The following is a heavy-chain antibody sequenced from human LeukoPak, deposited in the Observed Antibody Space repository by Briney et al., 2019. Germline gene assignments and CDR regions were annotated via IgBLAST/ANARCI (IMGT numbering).Heavy chain of an antibody. V-gene: IGHV3-33*01. D-gene: IGHD6-13*01. J-gene: IGHJ4*02. CDR3: ARDRLSSSQNNYIDY. Sequence: GSLRLSCAASGFTSTTYGMHWVRQAPGKGLEWVALIWHDGSSEYYAESVKGRFSISRDTSKNTVYLQMNSLRAEDTAMYHCARDRLSSSQNNYIDYWGQGTLVTVSS. CDR2: IWHDGSSE. CDR1: GFTSTTYG.